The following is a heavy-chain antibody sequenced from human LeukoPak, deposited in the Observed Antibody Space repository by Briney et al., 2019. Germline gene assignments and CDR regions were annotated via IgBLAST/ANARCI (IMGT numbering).Heavy chain of an antibody. D-gene: IGHD2-21*02. CDR2: INPSGGST. CDR3: ASSVPCGGDCYSSFAFDY. Sequence: GASVKVSCKASGYTFTSYYMHWVRQAPGQGLEWMGIINPSGGSTSYAQKFQGRVTMTRDTSTSTVYMGLSSLRSEDTAVYYCASSVPCGGDCYSSFAFDYWGQGTLVTVSS. J-gene: IGHJ4*02. V-gene: IGHV1-46*01. CDR1: GYTFTSYY.